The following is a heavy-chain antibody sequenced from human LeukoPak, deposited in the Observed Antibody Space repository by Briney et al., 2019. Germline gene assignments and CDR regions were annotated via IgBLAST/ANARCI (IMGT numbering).Heavy chain of an antibody. CDR2: ISSSGNST. D-gene: IGHD6-13*01. J-gene: IGHJ4*02. V-gene: IGHV3-48*04. CDR3: ARDGGSSWYFDY. Sequence: GGSLRLSCAASGFTFSSYAMHWVRQAPGEGLEWVSYISSSGNSTYYSDSVRGRFTISRDNAKNSLHLQMNSLRAEDTAVYYCARDGGSSWYFDYWGQGTLATVSS. CDR1: GFTFSSYA.